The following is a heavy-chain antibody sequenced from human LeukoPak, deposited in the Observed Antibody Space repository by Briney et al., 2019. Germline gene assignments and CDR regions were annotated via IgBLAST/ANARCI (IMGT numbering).Heavy chain of an antibody. V-gene: IGHV4-4*02. D-gene: IGHD1-26*01. CDR3: AREVVGATPYYYYYYMDV. J-gene: IGHJ6*03. Sequence: SGTLSLTCAVSGGSISNSNWWSWVRQPPGKGLEWIGEIYHSGSTNYNPSLKSRVTISVDKSKNQFSLKLSSVTAADTAVYYCAREVVGATPYYYYYYMDVWGKGTTVTISS. CDR2: IYHSGST. CDR1: GGSISNSNW.